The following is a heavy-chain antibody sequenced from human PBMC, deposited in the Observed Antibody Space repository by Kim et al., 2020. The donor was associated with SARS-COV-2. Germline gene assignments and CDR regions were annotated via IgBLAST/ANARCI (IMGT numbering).Heavy chain of an antibody. Sequence: SETLSLTCTVSGGSISSYYWSWIRQPPGKGLEWIGYIYYSGSTNYNPSLKSRVTISVDTSKNQFSLKLSSVTAADTAVYYCARAFEYDSSGYYLGAFDIWGQGTMVTVSS. D-gene: IGHD3-22*01. J-gene: IGHJ3*02. CDR3: ARAFEYDSSGYYLGAFDI. CDR2: IYYSGST. CDR1: GGSISSYY. V-gene: IGHV4-59*13.